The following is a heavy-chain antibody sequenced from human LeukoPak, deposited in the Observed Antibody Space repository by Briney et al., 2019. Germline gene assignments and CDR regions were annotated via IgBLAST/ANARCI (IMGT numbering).Heavy chain of an antibody. CDR2: IWYDGSNK. Sequence: GGSLRLSCAASGFTFSSYGMHWVRQAPGKGLEWVAVIWYDGSNKYYADSVKGRFTISRDNSKNTLYLQMNSLRAEDTAVYYCAREAYSSSYPDIWGQGTMVTVSS. J-gene: IGHJ3*02. CDR3: AREAYSSSYPDI. D-gene: IGHD6-6*01. CDR1: GFTFSSYG. V-gene: IGHV3-33*01.